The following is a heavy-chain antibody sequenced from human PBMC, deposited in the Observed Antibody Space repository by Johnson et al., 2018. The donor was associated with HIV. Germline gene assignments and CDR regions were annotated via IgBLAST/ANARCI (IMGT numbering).Heavy chain of an antibody. V-gene: IGHV3-30*04. D-gene: IGHD6-13*01. CDR2: ISYDGSNK. CDR3: AKGSPYTSSWLDALDI. Sequence: QVQLVESGGGVVQPGRSLRLSCAASGFTFSSYAMHWVRQAPGKGLEWVAVISYDGSNKSYADSVKGRFTISRDNSKNTLSLQLNSLRAEDTALYYCAKGSPYTSSWLDALDIWGQGTMVTVSS. J-gene: IGHJ3*02. CDR1: GFTFSSYA.